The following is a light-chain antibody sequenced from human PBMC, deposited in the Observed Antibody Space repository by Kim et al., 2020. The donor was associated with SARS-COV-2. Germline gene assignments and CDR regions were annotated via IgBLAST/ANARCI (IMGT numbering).Light chain of an antibody. CDR2: GKN. J-gene: IGLJ3*02. Sequence: SSELTQDPGVSVALGQTVTITCQGNSLRNSYADWYQQKPGQAPVVVIYGKNNRPPGIPDRFSGSSSVDTASLTITGAQPEDEAAYYCNSRDTSGHHREFG. V-gene: IGLV3-19*01. CDR3: NSRDTSGHHRE. CDR1: SLRNSY.